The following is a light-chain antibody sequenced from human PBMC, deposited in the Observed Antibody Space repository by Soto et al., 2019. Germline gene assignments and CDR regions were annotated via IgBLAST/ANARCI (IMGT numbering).Light chain of an antibody. V-gene: IGLV2-14*01. J-gene: IGLJ1*01. CDR3: SSYTSSNIPYV. CDR2: EVS. Sequence: QSALTQPASVSGSPGQSITISCTGTGSDVGGYNYVSWYQQHPGKAPKLMIYEVSNRPSGVSNRFSGSKSGNTASLTISGLQAEDEADYYCSSYTSSNIPYVFGTGTKLTVL. CDR1: GSDVGGYNY.